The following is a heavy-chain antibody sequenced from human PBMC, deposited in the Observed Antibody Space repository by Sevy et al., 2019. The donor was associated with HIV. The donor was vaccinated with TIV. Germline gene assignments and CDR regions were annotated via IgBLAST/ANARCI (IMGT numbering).Heavy chain of an antibody. CDR3: ARGRNNYRS. CDR1: GFTFSNYW. D-gene: IGHD3-10*01. Sequence: GGSLRLSCVASGFTFSNYWMSWVRQAPGKGLEWVANVKEDGSEKYYVESVKGRFTISRDNAKNSLYLQMNSLRAEDTALYYCARGRNNYRSWGQGTLVTVSS. V-gene: IGHV3-7*01. CDR2: VKEDGSEK. J-gene: IGHJ5*02.